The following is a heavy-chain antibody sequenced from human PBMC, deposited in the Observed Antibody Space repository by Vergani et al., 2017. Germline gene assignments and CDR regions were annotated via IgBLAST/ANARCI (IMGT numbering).Heavy chain of an antibody. J-gene: IGHJ5*02. CDR3: ARDGYSSSWAWVSWFDP. V-gene: IGHV1-69*12. Sequence: QVQLVQSGAEVKKPGSSVKVSCKASGGTFSSYAISWVRQAPGQGLEWMGGIIPIFGTANYAQKFQGRVTITADESTSTAYMELSSLRSEDTAVYYCARDGYSSSWAWVSWFDPWGQGTLVTVSS. CDR2: IIPIFGTA. CDR1: GGTFSSYA. D-gene: IGHD6-13*01.